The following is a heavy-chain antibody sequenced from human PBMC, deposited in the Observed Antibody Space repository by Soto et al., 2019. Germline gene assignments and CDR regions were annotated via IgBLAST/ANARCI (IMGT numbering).Heavy chain of an antibody. Sequence: SETLSLTCVVSGDSMTRCSYYWAWTRQPPGKGLEWIGSFYYTGSTNYNPSLKSRVTVSADTSNNHFSLRLTSVTAADTAVYYCARRLDCGNGYFTARMDVWGKGTTVTVSS. D-gene: IGHD3-3*01. J-gene: IGHJ6*03. V-gene: IGHV4-39*02. CDR2: FYYTGST. CDR3: ARRLDCGNGYFTARMDV. CDR1: GDSMTRCSYY.